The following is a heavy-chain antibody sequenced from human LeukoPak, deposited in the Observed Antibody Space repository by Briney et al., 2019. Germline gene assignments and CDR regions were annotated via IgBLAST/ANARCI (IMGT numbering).Heavy chain of an antibody. Sequence: SETLSLTCAVYGGSFSGYYWSWIRQPPGKGLEWIGEINHSGSTNYNPSLKSRVTISVDTSKNQFSLRLSSVTAADTAVYYCARGTRLLYSSGWHSGAFDIWGQGTRVTVST. CDR3: ARGTRLLYSSGWHSGAFDI. CDR1: GGSFSGYY. J-gene: IGHJ3*02. CDR2: INHSGST. V-gene: IGHV4-34*01. D-gene: IGHD6-19*01.